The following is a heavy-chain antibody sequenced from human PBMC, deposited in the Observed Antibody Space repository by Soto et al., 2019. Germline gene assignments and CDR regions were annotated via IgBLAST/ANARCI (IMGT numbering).Heavy chain of an antibody. D-gene: IGHD2-2*01. CDR2: IYYSGST. CDR3: SRSSTSANYFDV. J-gene: IGHJ4*02. V-gene: IGHV4-31*02. CDR1: GGSISSGGYY. Sequence: SETLSLTCTVSGGSISSGGYYWSWIRQHPGKGLEWIGYIYYSGSTYYNPSLKSRVTISVDTSKNQFSLKLSSVTAADTAVYYCSRSSTSANYFDVWGQGTLVTVSS.